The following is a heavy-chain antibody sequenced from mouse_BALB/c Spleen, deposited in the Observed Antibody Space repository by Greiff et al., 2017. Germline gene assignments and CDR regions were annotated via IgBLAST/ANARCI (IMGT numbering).Heavy chain of an antibody. CDR2: IYPGNSDT. V-gene: IGHV1-5*01. CDR3: TRAMYYYRYFDV. J-gene: IGHJ1*01. D-gene: IGHD1-1*01. Sequence: VQLQQSGTVLARPGASVKMSCKASGYTFTSSWMHWVKQRPGQGLEWIGAIYPGNSDTSYNPKFKGKAKLTAVTSTSTAYMELSSLTNEDSAVYYCTRAMYYYRYFDVWGEGTTVTVSS. CDR1: GYTFTSSW.